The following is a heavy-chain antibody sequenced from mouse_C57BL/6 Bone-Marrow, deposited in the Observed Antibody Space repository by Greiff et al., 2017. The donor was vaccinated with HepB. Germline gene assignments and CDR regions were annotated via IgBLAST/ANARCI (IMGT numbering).Heavy chain of an antibody. CDR3: VRSPITTVVATEYFDV. CDR2: IRSKSNNYAT. CDR1: GFSFNTYA. J-gene: IGHJ1*03. Sequence: EVQGVESGGGLVQPKGSLKLSCAASGFSFNTYAMNWVRQAPGKGLEWVARIRSKSNNYATYYADSVKDRFTISRDDSESMLYLQMNNLKTEDTAMYYCVRSPITTVVATEYFDVWGTGTTVTVSS. D-gene: IGHD1-1*01. V-gene: IGHV10-1*01.